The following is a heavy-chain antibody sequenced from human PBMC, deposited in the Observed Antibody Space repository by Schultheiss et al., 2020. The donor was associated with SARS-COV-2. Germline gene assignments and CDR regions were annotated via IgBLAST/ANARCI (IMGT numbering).Heavy chain of an antibody. D-gene: IGHD3-22*01. CDR1: GGSFSGYY. CDR2: INHSGST. Sequence: SQTLSLTCAVYGGSFSGYYWSWIRQPPGKGLEWIGEINHSGSTNYNPSLKSRVTISVDTSKNQFSLKLSSVTAADTAVYYCARVPDRPNYYDSSAPPDAFDIWGQGTMVTVSS. V-gene: IGHV4-34*09. CDR3: ARVPDRPNYYDSSAPPDAFDI. J-gene: IGHJ3*02.